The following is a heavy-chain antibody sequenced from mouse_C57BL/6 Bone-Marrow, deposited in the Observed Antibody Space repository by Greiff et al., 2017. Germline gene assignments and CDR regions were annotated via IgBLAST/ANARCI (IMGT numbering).Heavy chain of an antibody. V-gene: IGHV1-9*01. Sequence: QVQLQQSGAELMKPGASVKLSCKATGYTFTGYWIEWVKQRPGHGLEWIGEILPGSGSTNYNEKFKGKATFTADTSSNTAYMQISSLTTEDSAIDYCASPWGYDKNYYFDYWGQGTTLTVSS. J-gene: IGHJ2*01. CDR3: ASPWGYDKNYYFDY. CDR2: ILPGSGST. D-gene: IGHD2-2*01. CDR1: GYTFTGYW.